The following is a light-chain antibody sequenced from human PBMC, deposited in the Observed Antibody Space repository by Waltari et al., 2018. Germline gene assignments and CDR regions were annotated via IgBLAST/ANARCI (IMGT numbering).Light chain of an antibody. CDR1: QNILYSSNNKNY. Sequence: DIVMTQSPDSLAVSLGERATINCKSSQNILYSSNNKNYLAWYQLKPGQAPKLLFYWASTRESGVPDRFSGSGSGTEFTLTINSLQAGDVAVYYCQQHYSTPRTFGQGTKVEIK. CDR2: WAS. J-gene: IGKJ1*01. V-gene: IGKV4-1*01. CDR3: QQHYSTPRT.